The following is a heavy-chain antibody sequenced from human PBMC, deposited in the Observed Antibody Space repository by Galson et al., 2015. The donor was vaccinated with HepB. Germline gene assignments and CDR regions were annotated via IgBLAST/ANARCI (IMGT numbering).Heavy chain of an antibody. D-gene: IGHD2-15*01. CDR1: GFTFSNYA. CDR2: ISDSGGSI. J-gene: IGHJ4*02. V-gene: IGHV3-23*01. CDR3: ARADGCSGGSCYLGGFDY. Sequence: SLRLSCAATGFTFSNYAMSWVRQAPGKGLDWVSGISDSGGSIYYADSVKGRFTISRDNSKDTLYLQMNSLRAEDTAVYYCARADGCSGGSCYLGGFDYWGQGTLVTVSS.